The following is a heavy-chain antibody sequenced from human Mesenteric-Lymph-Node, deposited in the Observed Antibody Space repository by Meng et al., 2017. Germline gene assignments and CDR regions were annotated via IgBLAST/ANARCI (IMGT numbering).Heavy chain of an antibody. CDR2: IYYSGST. J-gene: IGHJ4*02. CDR1: GGSISSGDYY. V-gene: IGHV4-30-4*01. Sequence: QVQLQESGPGLGKPSQTLSLSGTGSGGSISSGDYYWSWIRQPPGKGLEWIGYIYYSGSTYYNPSLKSRVTISVDTSKNQFSLRLSSVTAADTAVYYCARDLGVATSIAGFVYWGQGTLVTVSS. D-gene: IGHD5-12*01. CDR3: ARDLGVATSIAGFVY.